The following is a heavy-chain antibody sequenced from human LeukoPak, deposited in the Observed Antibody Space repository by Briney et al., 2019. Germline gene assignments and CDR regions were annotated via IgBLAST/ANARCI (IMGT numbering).Heavy chain of an antibody. D-gene: IGHD1-26*01. J-gene: IGHJ5*02. CDR3: ARDYSGSYFDWFDP. CDR1: GYTFTSYG. CDR2: ISAYNGNT. V-gene: IGHV1-18*01. Sequence: ASVKVSCKASGYTFTSYGISWVRQAPGQGLEWRGGISAYNGNTNYAQKLQGRVIMTTDTSTSTAYMELRSLRSDDTAVYYCARDYSGSYFDWFDPWGQGTLVIVSS.